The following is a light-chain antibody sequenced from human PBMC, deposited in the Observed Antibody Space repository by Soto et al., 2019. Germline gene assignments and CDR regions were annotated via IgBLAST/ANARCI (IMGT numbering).Light chain of an antibody. V-gene: IGKV3-11*01. CDR1: QRVNNY. J-gene: IGKJ5*01. Sequence: EIVLTQSPATLSLSPGERATLSCRASQRVNNYLAWSQQKPGQAPRLLIYDTSNRATDIPARFSGSGSGTDFTLTISSLEPDDFALYYGQQGSNWPLITVGQGTRLEIK. CDR2: DTS. CDR3: QQGSNWPLIT.